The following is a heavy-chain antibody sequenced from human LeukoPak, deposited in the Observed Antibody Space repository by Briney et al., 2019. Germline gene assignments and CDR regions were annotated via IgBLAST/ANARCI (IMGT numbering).Heavy chain of an antibody. CDR2: IWYDGSNK. D-gene: IGHD4-17*01. CDR3: AREYYGDYYFDY. CDR1: GFTFSSYG. Sequence: PGRSLRLSCAASGFTFSSYGMHWVRQAPGKGLEWAALIWYDGSNKYHADSVKGRFTISRDNSKNTLFLQMNSLRAEDTAVHYCAREYYGDYYFDYWGQGTLVTVSS. V-gene: IGHV3-33*01. J-gene: IGHJ4*02.